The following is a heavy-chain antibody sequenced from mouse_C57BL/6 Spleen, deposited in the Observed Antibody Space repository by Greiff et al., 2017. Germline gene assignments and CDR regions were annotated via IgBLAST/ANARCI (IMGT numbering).Heavy chain of an antibody. V-gene: IGHV1-19*01. CDR1: GYTFTDYC. J-gene: IGHJ4*01. CDR3: ARNGDSALDY. D-gene: IGHD3-3*01. CDR2: INPCNGGT. Sequence: EVQLQQSGPVLVKPGASVKMSCKASGYTFTDYCMNWVKQSPGQSLEWIGVINPCNGGTSYNQKFKGKATLTADKSSSTAYMQLNSLTSEDSAVXYCARNGDSALDYWGQGTSVTVSS.